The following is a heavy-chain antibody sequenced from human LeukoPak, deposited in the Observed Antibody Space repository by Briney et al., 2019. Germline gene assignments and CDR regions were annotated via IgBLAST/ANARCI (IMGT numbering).Heavy chain of an antibody. V-gene: IGHV1-2*02. CDR3: ARELEPYYFDY. CDR1: GYTFTGYY. CDR2: INPNSGGT. Sequence: GASVKVSCKASGYTFTGYYMHWVRQAPGQGLEWMGWINPNSGGTNYAQKFQGRVTITLDKSTITIFMELSSLRSEDTAVYYCARELEPYYFDYWGQGSLVTVSS. J-gene: IGHJ4*02. D-gene: IGHD1-1*01.